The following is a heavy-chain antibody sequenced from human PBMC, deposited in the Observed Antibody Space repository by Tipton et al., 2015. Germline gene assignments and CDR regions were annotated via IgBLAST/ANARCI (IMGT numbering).Heavy chain of an antibody. CDR3: ARGGYCSGGRCDKYSGTDV. J-gene: IGHJ6*02. CDR1: GFIFSTYG. V-gene: IGHV3-33*08. Sequence: SLRLSCAASGFIFSTYGMDWVRQAPGKGLEWVGAIWYDGSHQYYADSVKGRFTISRDNSKKMLYLQMSSLRGEDTAVYYCARGGYCSGGRCDKYSGTDVWGPGTTVTVSS. CDR2: IWYDGSHQ. D-gene: IGHD2-15*01.